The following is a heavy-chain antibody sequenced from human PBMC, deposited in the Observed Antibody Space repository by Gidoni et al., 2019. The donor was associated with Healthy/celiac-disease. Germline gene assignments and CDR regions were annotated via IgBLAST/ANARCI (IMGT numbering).Heavy chain of an antibody. CDR3: ARDWGYCSGGSCYVMPYYYYGMDV. D-gene: IGHD2-15*01. CDR2: IIPILGTA. J-gene: IGHJ6*02. V-gene: IGHV1-69*01. CDR1: GGTFSSYA. Sequence: QVQLVQSGAEVKKPGSSVKVSCKASGGTFSSYAISWVRQAPGQGLEWMGGIIPILGTANYAQKFQGRVTITADESTSTAYMELSSLRSEDTAVYYCARDWGYCSGGSCYVMPYYYYGMDVWGQGTTVTVSS.